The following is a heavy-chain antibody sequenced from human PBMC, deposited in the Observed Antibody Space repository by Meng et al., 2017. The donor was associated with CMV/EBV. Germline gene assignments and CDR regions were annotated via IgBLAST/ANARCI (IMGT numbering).Heavy chain of an antibody. CDR3: ARLLYNWNDAGVDY. D-gene: IGHD1-20*01. Sequence: GGSLRLSCAASGFTFSSYAMSWVRQAPGKGLEWVSAISGSGGSTYYADSVKGRFTISRDNSKNTLYLQMNSLRAEDTAVYYCARLLYNWNDAGVDYWGQGTLVTVSS. CDR2: ISGSGGST. J-gene: IGHJ4*02. V-gene: IGHV3-23*01. CDR1: GFTFSSYA.